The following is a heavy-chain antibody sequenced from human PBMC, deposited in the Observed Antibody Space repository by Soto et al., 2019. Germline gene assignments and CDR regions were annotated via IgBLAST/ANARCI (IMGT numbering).Heavy chain of an antibody. D-gene: IGHD6-19*01. CDR3: ARSVAVPGAHIDY. V-gene: IGHV4-59*01. J-gene: IGHJ4*02. CDR2: VYYTGST. CDR1: GGSISGSY. Sequence: AETLSLTCSVSGGSISGSYWSWIRQSPGKGLEWLGYVYYTGSTNYSPSLRSRVSISVDTSKNEFSLRLSSVTAADTAVYFCARSVAVPGAHIDYWGQGTQVTVSS.